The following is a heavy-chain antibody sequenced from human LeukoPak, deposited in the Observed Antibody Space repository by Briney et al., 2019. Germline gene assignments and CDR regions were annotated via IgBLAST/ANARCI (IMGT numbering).Heavy chain of an antibody. D-gene: IGHD3-9*01. J-gene: IGHJ1*01. V-gene: IGHV3-23*01. CDR2: ISGSGGST. CDR1: GFTFSSSA. Sequence: GGSLRLSCAASGFTFSSSAMSWVRQAPGKGLEWVSAISGSGGSTYYADSVKGRFTISRDNSKNTLYLQMNSLRAEDTAVYYCAKDPVGRYFDWLYAPQYFQHWGQGTLVTVSS. CDR3: AKDPVGRYFDWLYAPQYFQH.